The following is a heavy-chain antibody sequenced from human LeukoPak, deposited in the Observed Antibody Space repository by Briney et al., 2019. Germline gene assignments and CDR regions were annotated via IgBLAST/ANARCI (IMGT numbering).Heavy chain of an antibody. CDR2: INPSGGST. V-gene: IGHV1-46*03. CDR1: GYTFTSYY. D-gene: IGHD4-17*01. J-gene: IGHJ4*02. CDR3: ARELRDYGPHLDY. Sequence: ASVKVSCKASGYTFTSYYMHWVRQAPGQGLEWMGIINPSGGSTRYAQKFQGRVTLTMDTSTSTVYMYLSSLRSEDTAVSYCARELRDYGPHLDYWGQGTLVTVSS.